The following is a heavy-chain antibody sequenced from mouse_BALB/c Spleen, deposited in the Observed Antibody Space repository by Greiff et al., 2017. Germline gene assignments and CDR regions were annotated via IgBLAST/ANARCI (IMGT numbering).Heavy chain of an antibody. CDR2: ISDGGSYT. V-gene: IGHV5-4*02. D-gene: IGHD2-1*01. CDR3: ARDGKDAMDY. CDR1: GFTFSDYY. J-gene: IGHJ4*01. Sequence: EVKLVESGGGLVKPGGSLKLSCAASGFTFSDYYMYWVRQTPEKRLEWVATISDGGSYTYYPDSVKGRFTISRDNAKNNLYLQMSSLKSEDTAMYYCARDGKDAMDYWGQGTSVTGSS.